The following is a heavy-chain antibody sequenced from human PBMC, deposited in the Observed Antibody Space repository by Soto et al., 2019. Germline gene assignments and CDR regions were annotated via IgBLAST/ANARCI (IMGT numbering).Heavy chain of an antibody. Sequence: QLHLVQSGAVVKKPGASVTVSCSASGYPVTAYYMHWVRQAPGRGLEWMGGINPATGAAKYTQTFPGRVTMTRDTSTSTGFMELSGLTSGDTAVFYCARGGGVGVAGSAAFDMWGQGTLVTVS. J-gene: IGHJ3*02. CDR3: ARGGGVGVAGSAAFDM. D-gene: IGHD3-3*01. CDR1: GYPVTAYY. CDR2: INPATGAA. V-gene: IGHV1-2*02.